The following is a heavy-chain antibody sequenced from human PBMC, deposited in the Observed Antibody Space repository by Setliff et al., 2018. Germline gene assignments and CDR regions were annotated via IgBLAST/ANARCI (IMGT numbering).Heavy chain of an antibody. Sequence: PSETLSLTCTVSGGSINNYYWSWVRQPPGKGLEWLGYISYSGKTNYNPSLKSRVTISVDTSENQFSLRLNAVTAADTAVYYCARLWISYESNTYFYPKYFDFWGQGTLVTVSS. J-gene: IGHJ4*02. D-gene: IGHD3-22*01. V-gene: IGHV4-59*01. CDR1: GGSINNYY. CDR2: ISYSGKT. CDR3: ARLWISYESNTYFYPKYFDF.